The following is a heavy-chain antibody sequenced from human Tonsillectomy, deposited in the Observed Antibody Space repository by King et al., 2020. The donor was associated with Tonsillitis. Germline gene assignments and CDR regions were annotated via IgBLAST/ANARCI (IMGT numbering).Heavy chain of an antibody. Sequence: VQLVESGGGVVQPGGSLTLSCTGFTLWNIGIHWVRQAPGKGLEWVAFIKYDGSDKYYADSVRGRFSISRDNARNKVFLQMSSLGAEDTALYYCAKDMTPMDVWGQGTTVTVSS. J-gene: IGHJ6*02. D-gene: IGHD2-15*01. CDR2: IKYDGSDK. CDR1: FTLWNIG. V-gene: IGHV3-30*02. CDR3: AKDMTPMDV.